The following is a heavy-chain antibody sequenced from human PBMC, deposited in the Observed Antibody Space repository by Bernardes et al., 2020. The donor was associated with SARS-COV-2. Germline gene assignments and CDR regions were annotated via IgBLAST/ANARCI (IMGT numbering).Heavy chain of an antibody. CDR2: INHSGST. Sequence: SEPLSLTCAVYGGSFSGYYWSWIRQPPGKGLEWIGEINHSGSTNYNPSLKSRVTISVDTSKNQFSLKLSSVTAADTAVYYCARGRGNHYKYYYYYGMDVWGQVPTVTFSS. D-gene: IGHD2-15*01. J-gene: IGHJ6*02. CDR3: ARGRGNHYKYYYYYGMDV. CDR1: GGSFSGYY. V-gene: IGHV4-34*01.